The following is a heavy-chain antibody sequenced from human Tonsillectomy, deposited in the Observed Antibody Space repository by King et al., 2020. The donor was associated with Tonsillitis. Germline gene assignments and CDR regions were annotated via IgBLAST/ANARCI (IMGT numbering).Heavy chain of an antibody. CDR3: AKNYDSSGYYYYYGMDV. D-gene: IGHD3-22*01. Sequence: VQLVESGGGVVQPGGSLRLSCAASGFTFSSYGMHWVRQAPGKGLEWVAFIRYDGSNKYYADSVKGRFTISRDNSKNTLYLQMNSLRAEDTAEYYCAKNYDSSGYYYYYGMDVWGQGTTVTVSS. V-gene: IGHV3-30*02. CDR2: IRYDGSNK. J-gene: IGHJ6*02. CDR1: GFTFSSYG.